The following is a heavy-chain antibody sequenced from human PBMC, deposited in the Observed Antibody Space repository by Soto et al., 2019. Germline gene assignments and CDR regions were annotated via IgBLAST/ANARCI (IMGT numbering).Heavy chain of an antibody. D-gene: IGHD5-12*01. V-gene: IGHV4-61*01. CDR3: AREGTDGYNYLYYYGMDV. CDR2: IYYSGST. Sequence: ASETLSLTCTVSGGSVSSGSYYWSWIRQPPGKGLEWIGYIYYSGSTNYNPSLKSRVTISVDTSKNQFSLKLSSVTAADTAVYYCAREGTDGYNYLYYYGMDVWGQGTTVTVSS. J-gene: IGHJ6*02. CDR1: GGSVSSGSYY.